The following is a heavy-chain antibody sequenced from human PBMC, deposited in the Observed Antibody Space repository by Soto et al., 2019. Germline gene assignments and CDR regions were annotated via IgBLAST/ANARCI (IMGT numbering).Heavy chain of an antibody. V-gene: IGHV3-30*18. CDR1: GFTFSEYG. D-gene: IGHD2-15*01. Sequence: GGSLRLSCTASGFTFSEYGIHWVRQAPGKGLEWVAVISYGGSHKYYAGFVKGRFTISRDDSKNTVYLQMNSLKTDDTAVYYCAKEMFPRTVLDSSSPWGDFWGRGSLVTVSS. CDR2: ISYGGSHK. CDR3: AKEMFPRTVLDSSSPWGDF. J-gene: IGHJ4*02.